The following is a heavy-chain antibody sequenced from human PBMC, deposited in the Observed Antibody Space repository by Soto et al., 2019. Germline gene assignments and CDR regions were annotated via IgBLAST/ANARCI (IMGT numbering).Heavy chain of an antibody. J-gene: IGHJ6*02. CDR2: IGTAGDT. V-gene: IGHV3-13*01. CDR3: ARGNGGIAEQPIGMDV. CDR1: GFTFSSYD. D-gene: IGHD6-13*01. Sequence: PGGSLRLSCAASGFTFSSYDMHWVRQATGKGLEWVSAIGTAGDTYYPGSVKGRFTISRENAKNSLYLQMNSLRAEDTAVYYCARGNGGIAEQPIGMDVWGQGTTVTVSS.